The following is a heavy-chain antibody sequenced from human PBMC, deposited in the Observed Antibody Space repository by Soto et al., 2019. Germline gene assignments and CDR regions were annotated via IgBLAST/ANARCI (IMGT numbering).Heavy chain of an antibody. J-gene: IGHJ4*02. CDR2: INAGNGNT. V-gene: IGHV1-3*01. CDR3: ARSIVVVTALDY. D-gene: IGHD2-21*02. Sequence: GASVKVSCKASGYTFASDGSSWVRQAPGQRLEWMGWINAGNGNTKYSQKFQGRVTITRDTSASTAYMELSSLRSEDTAVYYCARSIVVVTALDYWGQGTLVTVSS. CDR1: GYTFASDG.